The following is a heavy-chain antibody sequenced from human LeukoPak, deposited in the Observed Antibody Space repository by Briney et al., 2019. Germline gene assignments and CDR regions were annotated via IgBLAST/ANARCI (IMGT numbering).Heavy chain of an antibody. CDR2: IYYSGST. Sequence: SETLSLTCTVSGGSISSGDYYWSWIRQPPGKGLEWIGYIYYSGSTYYNPSLKSRVTISVDTSKNQFSLKLSSVTAADTAVYYCARGLSHRITIFGVVEGAFDIWGQGTMVTVSS. CDR1: GGSISSGDYY. J-gene: IGHJ3*02. D-gene: IGHD3-3*01. V-gene: IGHV4-30-4*02. CDR3: ARGLSHRITIFGVVEGAFDI.